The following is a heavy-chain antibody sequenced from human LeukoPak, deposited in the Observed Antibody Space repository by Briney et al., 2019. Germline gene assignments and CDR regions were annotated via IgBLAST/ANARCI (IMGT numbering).Heavy chain of an antibody. D-gene: IGHD1-7*01. V-gene: IGHV1-69*05. CDR2: IIPIFGTA. CDR3: ASKTTWPRHKYYFDY. Sequence: SVKVSCKASGGTFSSYAISWVRQAPGQGLEWMGGIIPIFGTANYAQEFQGRVTITTDESTSTAYMELSSLRSEDTAVYYCASKTTWPRHKYYFDYWSQGTLVTVSS. CDR1: GGTFSSYA. J-gene: IGHJ4*02.